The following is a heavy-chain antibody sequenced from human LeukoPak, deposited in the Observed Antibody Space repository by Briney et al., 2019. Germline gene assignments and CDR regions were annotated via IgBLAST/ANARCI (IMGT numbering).Heavy chain of an antibody. Sequence: GGSLRLSCAAPGFTFSSYSMNWVRQAPGKGLEWVSYISSSSSTIYYADSVKGRFTISRDNAKNPLYLLMNSLRAEDTAVYYCARDAQQLVTPFDYWGQGTLVTVSS. D-gene: IGHD6-13*01. CDR1: GFTFSSYS. J-gene: IGHJ4*02. CDR2: ISSSSSTI. CDR3: ARDAQQLVTPFDY. V-gene: IGHV3-48*01.